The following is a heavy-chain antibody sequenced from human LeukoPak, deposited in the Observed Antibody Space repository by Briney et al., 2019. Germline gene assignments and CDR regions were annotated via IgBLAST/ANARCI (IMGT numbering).Heavy chain of an antibody. V-gene: IGHV4-39*02. CDR1: GGSISGSSYF. CDR2: IYYSGST. J-gene: IGHJ6*02. D-gene: IGHD5-12*01. CDR3: ARDRVATIYLSSSYGMDV. Sequence: SETLSLTCTVSGGSISGSSYFWGWIRQPPGKGLEWIGSIYYSGSTYYNPSLKSRVTISVDTSKNQFSLKLSSVTAADTAVYYCARDRVATIYLSSSYGMDVWGQGTTVTVSS.